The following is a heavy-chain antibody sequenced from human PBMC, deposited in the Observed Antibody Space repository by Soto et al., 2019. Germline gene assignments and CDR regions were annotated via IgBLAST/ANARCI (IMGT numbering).Heavy chain of an antibody. CDR2: INHSGST. CDR3: ARGFALRLVAYYYYGMDV. CDR1: GLSFSGYY. J-gene: IGHJ6*02. V-gene: IGHV4-34*01. Sequence: XETLSLTCAVDGLSFSGYYWSWIRQPPGRGLEWIGEINHSGSTNYNPSLKSRVTISVDTSKNQFSLKLSSVTAADTAVYYCARGFALRLVAYYYYGMDVWGQGTTVTVSS. D-gene: IGHD2-21*01.